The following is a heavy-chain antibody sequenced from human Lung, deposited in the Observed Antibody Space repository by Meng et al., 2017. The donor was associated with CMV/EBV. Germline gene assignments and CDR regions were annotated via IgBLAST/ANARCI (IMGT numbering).Heavy chain of an antibody. J-gene: IGHJ6*02. Sequence: LSLTCAASGFTFTTYAMHWVRQAPGKGLEWVAVISYDGSNKYYADSVKGRFTISRDNSKNTLYLQMNSLRTVDTAVYSCARGEQLWLPLDVWGQGTTVTFSS. CDR1: GFTFTTYA. D-gene: IGHD5-18*01. CDR3: ARGEQLWLPLDV. CDR2: ISYDGSNK. V-gene: IGHV3-30*04.